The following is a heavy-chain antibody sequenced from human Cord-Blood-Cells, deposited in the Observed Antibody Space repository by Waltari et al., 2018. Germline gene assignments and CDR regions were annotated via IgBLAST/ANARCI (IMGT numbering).Heavy chain of an antibody. CDR2: IRSKAYGGTT. V-gene: IGHV3-49*05. CDR3: TIQPDYYDSSGYFDY. CDR1: GFTFGDYA. Sequence: EVQLVESGGGLVKPGRSLRLSCTASGFTFGDYAMSWFRQAPGKGLEWVGFIRSKAYGGTTEYAAYVKGRFTISRDDSKSIAYLQMNRLKTEDTAVYYCTIQPDYYDSSGYFDYWGQGTLVTVSS. J-gene: IGHJ4*02. D-gene: IGHD3-22*01.